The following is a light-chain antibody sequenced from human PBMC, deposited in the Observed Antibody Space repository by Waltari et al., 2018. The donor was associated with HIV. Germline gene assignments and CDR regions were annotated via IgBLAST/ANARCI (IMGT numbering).Light chain of an antibody. J-gene: IGLJ2*01. V-gene: IGLV1-44*01. CDR2: SNN. CDR1: SSNIGRNT. Sequence: QSVLTQPPSASGTPGQRVTISCSGSSSNIGRNTVNWYQQLPGTAPKLLIYSNNQRPSGVPDRCSGSKSGTSASRAISGLQSEDEADYYCAVWGDSLNGPVFGGGTKLTVL. CDR3: AVWGDSLNGPV.